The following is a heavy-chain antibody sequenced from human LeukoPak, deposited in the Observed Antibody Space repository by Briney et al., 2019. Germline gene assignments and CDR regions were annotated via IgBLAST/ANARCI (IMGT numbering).Heavy chain of an antibody. Sequence: KTGGSLRLSCAASGFTFSSSVMNWVRQAPGKGLEWVSSISYIYYADSFQGRFTISRDNAKNSLYLQMDSLRAEDTAVYYCARSSSTSSFDYWGQGTLVTVSS. D-gene: IGHD2-2*01. J-gene: IGHJ4*02. V-gene: IGHV3-21*01. CDR3: ARSSSTSSFDY. CDR1: GFTFSSSV. CDR2: ISYI.